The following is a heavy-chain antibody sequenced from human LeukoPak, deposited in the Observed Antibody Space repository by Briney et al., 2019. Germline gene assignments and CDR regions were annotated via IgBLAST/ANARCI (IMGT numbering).Heavy chain of an antibody. CDR1: GYTFTSYG. J-gene: IGHJ6*04. V-gene: IGHV1-18*04. CDR3: AYSSSWYAGYYGMDV. D-gene: IGHD6-13*01. Sequence: GASVKVSCKASGYTFTSYGISWVRQAPGQGLEWMGWISAYNGNTNHAQKLQGRVTMTTDTSTSTAYMELRSLRSDDTAVYYCAYSSSWYAGYYGMDVWGKGTTVTVSS. CDR2: ISAYNGNT.